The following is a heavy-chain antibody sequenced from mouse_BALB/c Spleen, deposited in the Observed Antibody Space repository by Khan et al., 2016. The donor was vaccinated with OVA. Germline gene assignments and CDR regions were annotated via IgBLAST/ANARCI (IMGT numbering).Heavy chain of an antibody. CDR3: TRGGTFAS. CDR2: ISTYYGDA. V-gene: IGHV1S137*01. J-gene: IGHJ3*01. Sequence: QVQLLQSGAELVRPGVSVKISCKVSGYKFTDYAMHWVKQSHAKGLEWIGVISTYYGDADYSQKFKGKATMTVDRSSSTAYLELARLTSEDSASYYCTRGGTFASWGQGTLVTVSA. D-gene: IGHD4-1*01. CDR1: GYKFTDYA.